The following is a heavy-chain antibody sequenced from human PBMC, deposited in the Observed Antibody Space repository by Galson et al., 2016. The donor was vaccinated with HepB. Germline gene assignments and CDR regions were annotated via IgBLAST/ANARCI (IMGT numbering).Heavy chain of an antibody. D-gene: IGHD2-15*01. CDR3: AKDHDRGWSYDC. CDR2: IKLDGSEK. J-gene: IGHJ4*02. Sequence: SLRLSCAASGFTFSRYWMAWVRQAPGKGLEWVANIKLDGSEKYYVDSVRGRFTVSRDNAKNSLYLEMNSLRVEDTAVYYCAKDHDRGWSYDCWGQGILVTVSS. V-gene: IGHV3-7*03. CDR1: GFTFSRYW.